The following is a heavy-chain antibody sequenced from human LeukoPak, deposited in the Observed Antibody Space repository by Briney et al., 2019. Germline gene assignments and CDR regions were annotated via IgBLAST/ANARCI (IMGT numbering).Heavy chain of an antibody. V-gene: IGHV3-33*08. D-gene: IGHD5-18*01. J-gene: IGHJ4*02. Sequence: GGSLRLSCAASGFTFSSYWMHWVRQAPGKGLEWVAVIWYDGSNKYSADSVKGRFTISRDNSKNTLYLQMNSLRAEDTAVYYCARGGIQVSGIDEFDYWGQGTLVTVSS. CDR1: GFTFSSYW. CDR3: ARGGIQVSGIDEFDY. CDR2: IWYDGSNK.